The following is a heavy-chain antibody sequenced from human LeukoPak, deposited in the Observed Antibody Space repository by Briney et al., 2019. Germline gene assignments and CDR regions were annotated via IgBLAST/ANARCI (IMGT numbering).Heavy chain of an antibody. J-gene: IGHJ4*02. D-gene: IGHD3-22*01. Sequence: PGRSLRLSCAASGFTFSSYAMHWVRQAPGKGLEWVAVISYDGSNKYYADSVKGRFTISRDNSKNTLYLQMNSLRAEDTAVYYCARAANYYDSSGSPLSDYWGQGTLVTASS. V-gene: IGHV3-30-3*01. CDR3: ARAANYYDSSGSPLSDY. CDR2: ISYDGSNK. CDR1: GFTFSSYA.